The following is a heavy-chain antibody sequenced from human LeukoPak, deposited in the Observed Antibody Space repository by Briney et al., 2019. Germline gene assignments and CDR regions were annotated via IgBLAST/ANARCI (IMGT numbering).Heavy chain of an antibody. Sequence: SETLSLTCAVYGGSFSGYYWSWIRQPPGKGLEWIGEINHSGSTNYNPSLKSRVTISVDTSKNQFSLKLSSVTAADTAVYYCGSPAELGKYYFDYWGQGTLVTVSS. CDR2: INHSGST. V-gene: IGHV4-34*01. CDR1: GGSFSGYY. J-gene: IGHJ4*02. D-gene: IGHD7-27*01. CDR3: GSPAELGKYYFDY.